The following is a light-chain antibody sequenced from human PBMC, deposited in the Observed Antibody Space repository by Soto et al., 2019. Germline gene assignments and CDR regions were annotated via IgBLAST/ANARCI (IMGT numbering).Light chain of an antibody. CDR1: QSVSSSY. CDR2: GAS. Sequence: EIVLTQSPGTLSLSPGERATLSCRASQSVSSSYLAWYQQKPGQAPRLLIYGASSRATGIPDRCSGSGSGTDFTLTISKLEPEDFAVYYCQQYGSSPPLTFGHGTKVEIK. CDR3: QQYGSSPPLT. V-gene: IGKV3-20*01. J-gene: IGKJ1*01.